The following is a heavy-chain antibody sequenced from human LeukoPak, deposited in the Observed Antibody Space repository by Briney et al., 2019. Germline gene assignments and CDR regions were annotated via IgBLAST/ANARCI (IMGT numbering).Heavy chain of an antibody. V-gene: IGHV3-74*01. D-gene: IGHD6-19*01. J-gene: IGHJ4*02. Sequence: GGSLRLSCAASGFTFSSYEMNWVRQAPGKGLVWVSRINSDGSSTSYADSVKGRFTISRDNAKNTLYLQMNSLRAEDTAVYYCARSQWLVPTVDYWGQGTLVTVSS. CDR1: GFTFSSYE. CDR2: INSDGSST. CDR3: ARSQWLVPTVDY.